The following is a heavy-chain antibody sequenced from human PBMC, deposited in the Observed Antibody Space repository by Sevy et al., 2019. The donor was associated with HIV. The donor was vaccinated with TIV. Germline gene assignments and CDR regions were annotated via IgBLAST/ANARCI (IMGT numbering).Heavy chain of an antibody. Sequence: ASVKVSCKTSGYTFTRYTMNWVRQAPGQGLEWMGWINTDTGNPTYAQGFTGRFVFSFDTSVNTAYLQISSLRAEDTARYYCARGAYYGSGYNWFDPWGQGTLVTVSS. CDR3: ARGAYYGSGYNWFDP. CDR1: GYTFTRYT. V-gene: IGHV7-4-1*02. CDR2: INTDTGNP. D-gene: IGHD3-10*01. J-gene: IGHJ5*02.